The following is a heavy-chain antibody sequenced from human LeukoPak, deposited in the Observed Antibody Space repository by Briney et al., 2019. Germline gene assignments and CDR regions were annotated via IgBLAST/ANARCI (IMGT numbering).Heavy chain of an antibody. D-gene: IGHD6-6*01. V-gene: IGHV3-30*18. Sequence: GGSLRLSCAASGFTFSSYGMHCVRQAPGKGLEWVAVISYDGSNRYYADSVKGRFTISRDNSKNTLYLQMNSLRAEDTAVYYCAKGIHELGYSSSYYYYYYGMDVWGQGTTVTVSS. CDR1: GFTFSSYG. CDR2: ISYDGSNR. CDR3: AKGIHELGYSSSYYYYYYGMDV. J-gene: IGHJ6*02.